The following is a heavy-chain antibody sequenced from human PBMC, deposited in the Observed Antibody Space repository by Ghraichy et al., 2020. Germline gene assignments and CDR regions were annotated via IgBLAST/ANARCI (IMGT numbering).Heavy chain of an antibody. CDR1: GFTVSSNY. Sequence: GGSLRLSCAASGFTVSSNYMSWVRQAPGKGLEWVSVIYSGGSTYYADSVKGRFTISRDNSKNTLYLQMNSLRAEDTAVYYCARDQYSYGAFFFDYWGQGTLVTVSS. CDR2: IYSGGST. V-gene: IGHV3-53*01. J-gene: IGHJ4*02. D-gene: IGHD5-18*01. CDR3: ARDQYSYGAFFFDY.